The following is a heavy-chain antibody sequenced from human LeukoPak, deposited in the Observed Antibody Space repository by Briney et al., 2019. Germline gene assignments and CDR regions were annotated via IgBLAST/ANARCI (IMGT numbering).Heavy chain of an antibody. CDR2: ITSAGRAI. J-gene: IGHJ4*02. CDR1: GFTFTNYA. D-gene: IGHD5-12*01. V-gene: IGHV3-11*01. CDR3: ASDIVATSGDF. Sequence: PGGSLRLSCEASGFTFTNYAMTWVRQAPGKGLEWVSYITSAGRAIYYADSVQGRFTISRDNARNSLYLQMNGLRAEDTAVYYCASDIVATSGDFWGQGTLVTVSS.